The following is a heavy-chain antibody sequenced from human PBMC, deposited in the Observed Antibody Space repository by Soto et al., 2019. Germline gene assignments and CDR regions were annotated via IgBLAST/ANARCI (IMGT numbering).Heavy chain of an antibody. Sequence: GESLKISCMASGYTFTSYWIGWVRQMPGKGLEWMGIIYPGDSDSRYSLSFQGRATISVDRSISTAYLQWSSLKASDTALYYCARGHCSSTTCYKAGFDPWGQGTLVTVSS. V-gene: IGHV5-51*01. CDR2: IYPGDSDS. D-gene: IGHD2-2*02. J-gene: IGHJ5*02. CDR3: ARGHCSSTTCYKAGFDP. CDR1: GYTFTSYW.